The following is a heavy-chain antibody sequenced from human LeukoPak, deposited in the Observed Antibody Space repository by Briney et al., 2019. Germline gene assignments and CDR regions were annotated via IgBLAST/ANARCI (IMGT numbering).Heavy chain of an antibody. CDR1: GYSIRSGYY. D-gene: IGHD3-16*01. V-gene: IGHV4-38-2*02. CDR2: IFHSGNT. J-gene: IGHJ4*02. CDR3: ARVRGWKVGGAVTFADIDY. Sequence: TLSLTCTVSGYSIRSGYYWGWIRQPPGKGLEWIGSIFHSGNTYYSPSLKSRVTISVDTSKNQFSLKLNSVTATDTAVYYCARVRGWKVGGAVTFADIDYWGQGTLVTVSS.